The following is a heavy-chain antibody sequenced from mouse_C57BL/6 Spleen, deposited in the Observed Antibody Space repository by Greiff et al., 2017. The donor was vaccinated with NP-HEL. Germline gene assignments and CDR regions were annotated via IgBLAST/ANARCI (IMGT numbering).Heavy chain of an antibody. CDR1: GYTFTDHT. CDR2: IYPRDCST. CDR3: AIPYDSYYYFDY. D-gene: IGHD2-3*01. J-gene: IGHJ2*01. V-gene: IGHV1-78*01. Sequence: VQLQQSDAELVKPGASVKISCKVSGYTFTDHTIHWMKQRPEQGLEWIGYIYPRDCSTKYNEKFKGKDTLTADKSSITAYMQLNSLTSEVSAVYFWAIPYDSYYYFDYWGQGTTLTVSS.